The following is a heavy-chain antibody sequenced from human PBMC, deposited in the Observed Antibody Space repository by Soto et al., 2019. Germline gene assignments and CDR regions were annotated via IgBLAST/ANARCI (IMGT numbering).Heavy chain of an antibody. CDR3: AMVDVYVTASPQDV. V-gene: IGHV1-18*04. J-gene: IGHJ6*02. CDR2: INAYNGNT. D-gene: IGHD3-16*01. Sequence: GASVKVSCKASGYTFIHHYMHWVRQAPGQGLEWMGWINAYNGNTNYAQNFQGRVTLTTDTSTSTAYMELRSLRSNDTAVYYCAMVDVYVTASPQDVWGQGTTVTVSS. CDR1: GYTFIHHY.